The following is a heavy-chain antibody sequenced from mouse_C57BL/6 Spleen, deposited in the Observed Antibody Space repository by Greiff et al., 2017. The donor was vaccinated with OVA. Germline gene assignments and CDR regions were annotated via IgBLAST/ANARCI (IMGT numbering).Heavy chain of an antibody. J-gene: IGHJ1*03. CDR1: GYTFTSYD. Sequence: VKLQQSGPELVKPGASVKLSCKASGYTFTSYDINWVKQRPGQGLEWIGWIYPRDGSTKYNEKFKGKATLPVDTSSSTAYMELHSLTSEDSAVYFCARSPLTTVVATDGYFDVWGTGTTVTVSS. V-gene: IGHV1-85*01. D-gene: IGHD1-1*01. CDR2: IYPRDGST. CDR3: ARSPLTTVVATDGYFDV.